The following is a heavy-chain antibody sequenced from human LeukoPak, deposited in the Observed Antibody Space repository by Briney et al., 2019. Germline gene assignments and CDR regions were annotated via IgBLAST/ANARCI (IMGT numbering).Heavy chain of an antibody. D-gene: IGHD1-7*01. J-gene: IGHJ4*02. CDR1: GFTFSSYG. CDR3: ARVNLELRGPRGGHAFDY. CDR2: ISYDGSNK. Sequence: TGGSLRLSCAASGFTFSSYGMHWVRQAPGKGLEWVAVISYDGSNKYYADSVKGRFTISRDNSKNTLYLQMNSLRAEETAVYYCARVNLELRGPRGGHAFDYWGQGTLVTVSS. V-gene: IGHV3-30*03.